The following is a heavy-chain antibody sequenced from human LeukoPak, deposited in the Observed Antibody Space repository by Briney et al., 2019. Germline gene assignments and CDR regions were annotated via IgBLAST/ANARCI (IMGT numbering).Heavy chain of an antibody. V-gene: IGHV4-59*12. CDR2: IYHSGST. Sequence: SETLSLTCTVSGGSINKYYWSWIRQPPGKGLEWIGYIYHSGSTYYNPSLKSRVTISVDRSKNQFSLKLSSVTAADTAVYYCARSRGYCSSTSCYIDYWGQGTLVTVSS. CDR1: GGSINKYY. D-gene: IGHD2-2*02. CDR3: ARSRGYCSSTSCYIDY. J-gene: IGHJ4*02.